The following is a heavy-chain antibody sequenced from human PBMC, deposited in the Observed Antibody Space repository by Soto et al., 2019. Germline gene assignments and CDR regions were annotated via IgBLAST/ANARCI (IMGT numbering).Heavy chain of an antibody. V-gene: IGHV1-18*04. J-gene: IGHJ6*02. D-gene: IGHD2-21*01. CDR2: ISAYNGNT. CDR3: ARASVGSACPLGGGYYYYGIYV. CDR1: GYTFTSYG. Sequence: ASVKVSCQASGYTFTSYGISWVRQAAGQGLEWMGWISAYNGNTNYAQKLQGRVTLTIDTYTRTAHIELSSLRSNDTAGYFCARASVGSACPLGGGYYYYGIYVWGQGTTVTVSS.